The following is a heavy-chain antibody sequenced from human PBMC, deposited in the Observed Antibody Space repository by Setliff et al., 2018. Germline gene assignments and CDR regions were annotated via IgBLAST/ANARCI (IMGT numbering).Heavy chain of an antibody. J-gene: IGHJ6*02. D-gene: IGHD6-13*01. CDR3: ARDEGSSYLYGMDV. Sequence: SETLSLTCTVSGGSISSYYWSWIRQPPGKGLEWIGYIXXXXXXXXNXXXXXRVTISVDTSKNQFSLKLSAVTVADTAVYYCARDEGSSYLYGMDVWGQGTTVTV. CDR2: IXXXXXX. V-gene: IGHV4-59*01. CDR1: GGSISSYY.